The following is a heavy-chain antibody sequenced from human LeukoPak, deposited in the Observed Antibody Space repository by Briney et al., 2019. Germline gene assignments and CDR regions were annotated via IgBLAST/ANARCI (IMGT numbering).Heavy chain of an antibody. Sequence: GGSLRLSCAASGFTFSDYYMSWIRQAPGKGLEWVSYISSSGSTIYYANSVRGRFTISRDNAKNSLYLQMNSLRAEDTAVYYCATGAVASNCFDYWGQGTLVTVSS. CDR3: ATGAVASNCFDY. V-gene: IGHV3-11*01. CDR1: GFTFSDYY. CDR2: ISSSGSTI. D-gene: IGHD6-19*01. J-gene: IGHJ4*02.